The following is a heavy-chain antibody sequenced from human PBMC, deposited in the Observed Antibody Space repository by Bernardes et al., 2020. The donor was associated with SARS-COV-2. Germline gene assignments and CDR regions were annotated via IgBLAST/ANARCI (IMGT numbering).Heavy chain of an antibody. CDR1: GGPISNSY. J-gene: IGHJ4*02. D-gene: IGHD2-2*01. V-gene: IGHV4-59*01. Sequence: SETLSLTCTVSGGPISNSYWSWIRQTPGKGLEWIGYISDSGITDDNPSLKSRVTISVDTSRNQFSLKLSSVTAADTAVYYCARSRSSTTWSFDYWGQGIVVTVSP. CDR3: ARSRSSTTWSFDY. CDR2: ISDSGIT.